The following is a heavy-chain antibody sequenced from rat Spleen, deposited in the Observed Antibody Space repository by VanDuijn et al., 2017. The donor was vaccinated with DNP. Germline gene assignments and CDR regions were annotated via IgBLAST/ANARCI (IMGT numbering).Heavy chain of an antibody. D-gene: IGHD1-2*01. CDR1: GYSITSNY. V-gene: IGHV3-1*01. CDR2: ISYSGST. CDR3: ARSVYYYSTYIPFDY. Sequence: EVQLQESGPGLVKPSQSLSLTCSVTGYSITSNYWAWIRKFPGNKMEWMAYISYSGSTGYNPSLKSRISITRDTSKNQFFLQLNSVTTEDTATYYCARSVYYYSTYIPFDYWGQGVMVTVSS. J-gene: IGHJ2*01.